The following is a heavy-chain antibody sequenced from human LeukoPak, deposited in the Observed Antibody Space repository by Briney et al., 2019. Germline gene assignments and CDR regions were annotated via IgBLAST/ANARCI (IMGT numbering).Heavy chain of an antibody. Sequence: PSETLSLTCAVYGGSFSGYYWSWIRQPPRKGLEWIGEINHSGSTNYNPSLKSRVTISVDTSKNQFSLKLSSVTAADTAVYYCARVGNMTTVTTTTYGMDVWGQGTTVTVSS. CDR1: GGSFSGYY. CDR3: ARVGNMTTVTTTTYGMDV. D-gene: IGHD4-17*01. J-gene: IGHJ6*02. CDR2: INHSGST. V-gene: IGHV4-34*01.